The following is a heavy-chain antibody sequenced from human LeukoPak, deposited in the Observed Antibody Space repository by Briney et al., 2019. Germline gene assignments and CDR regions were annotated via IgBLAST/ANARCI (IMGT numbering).Heavy chain of an antibody. J-gene: IGHJ4*02. D-gene: IGHD3-10*01. CDR1: GFTFSSYS. Sequence: GGSLRLSCAASGFTFSSYSMNWVRQAPGKGLEWVSIIYSSGSTYYADSVKGRFTIPRDNSKNTLYLQMNSLRAEDTAVYYCAREALGGGGYWGQGTLVTVSS. CDR2: IYSSGST. CDR3: AREALGGGGY. V-gene: IGHV3-66*01.